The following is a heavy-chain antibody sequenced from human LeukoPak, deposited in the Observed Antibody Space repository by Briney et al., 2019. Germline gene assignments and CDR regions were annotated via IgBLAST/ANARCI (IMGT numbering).Heavy chain of an antibody. CDR1: GVSISTSEW. V-gene: IGHV4-4*02. J-gene: IGHJ4*02. CDR3: GKTDIYFSPIDY. CDR2: IHRDGRS. Sequence: NPSGTLSLTCAVSGVSISTSEWWIWVRQPPGQGMEWIGEIHRDGRSRYNPSLKSRVTMSIDYSKNQFSLKVSSVTAADTATYYCGKTDIYFSPIDYWGPGSLVTVSS. D-gene: IGHD3-9*01.